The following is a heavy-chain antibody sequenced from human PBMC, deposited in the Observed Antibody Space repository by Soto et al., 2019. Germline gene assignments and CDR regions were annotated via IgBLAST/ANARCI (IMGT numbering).Heavy chain of an antibody. V-gene: IGHV1-18*01. CDR1: GYTFTSYG. J-gene: IGHJ4*02. CDR2: ISAYNGNT. D-gene: IGHD3-22*01. Sequence: AAVKVSCKASGYTFTSYGIGWVRQAPGQGLEWMGWISAYNGNTNYAQKLQGRVTMTTDTSTSTAYMELRSLRSDDTAVYYCARNTYYDRSLDYWGQGTLVTVSS. CDR3: ARNTYYDRSLDY.